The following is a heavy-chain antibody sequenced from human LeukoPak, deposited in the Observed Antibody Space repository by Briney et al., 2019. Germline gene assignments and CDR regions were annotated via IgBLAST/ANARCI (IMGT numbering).Heavy chain of an antibody. D-gene: IGHD6-13*01. J-gene: IGHJ4*02. CDR1: GFTFSSYT. CDR2: VSGSGGST. V-gene: IGHV3-23*01. CDR3: ARDPSSSQFL. Sequence: GGSLRLSCAASGFTFSSYTMSWVRQAPGKGLEWVSGVSGSGGSTYYADSVKGRFTISRDNSKNTLYLQMNSLRAEDTAVYYCARDPSSSQFLWGQGTLVTVSS.